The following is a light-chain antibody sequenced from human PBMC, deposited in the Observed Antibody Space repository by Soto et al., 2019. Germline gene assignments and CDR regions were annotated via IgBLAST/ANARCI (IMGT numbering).Light chain of an antibody. Sequence: EIVLTQSPGTLSVSPGETATLSCRARQSISSTYLAWYQKNPGQAPRLLLYGAFNRATGIPDRFSGSGSGTDFTLTISRLEPEDCAFYYCQQYGSSSFAFGPGTKVEIK. CDR2: GAF. J-gene: IGKJ3*01. CDR3: QQYGSSSFA. V-gene: IGKV3-20*01. CDR1: QSISSTY.